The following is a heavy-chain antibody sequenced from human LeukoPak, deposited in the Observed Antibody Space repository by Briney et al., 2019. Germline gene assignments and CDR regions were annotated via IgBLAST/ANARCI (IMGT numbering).Heavy chain of an antibody. Sequence: PGRSLRLSCAASGFTFSSYGMHWVRQAPGKGLEWVAVISYDGSNKYYADSVKGRFTISRDNSKNTLYLQMNSLRAEDTAVYYCAKAGGYWGQGTLVTVSS. CDR1: GFTFSSYG. D-gene: IGHD3-10*01. J-gene: IGHJ4*02. CDR2: ISYDGSNK. V-gene: IGHV3-30*18. CDR3: AKAGGY.